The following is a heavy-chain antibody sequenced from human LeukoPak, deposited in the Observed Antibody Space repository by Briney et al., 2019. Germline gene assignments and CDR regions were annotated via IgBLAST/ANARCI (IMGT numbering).Heavy chain of an antibody. D-gene: IGHD1-1*01. J-gene: IGHJ4*02. V-gene: IGHV3-74*01. CDR3: TRGTGTTSDY. Sequence: GGSLRLSCAASGFTFSSSWMHWVRQAPGKGLVWVSRLDGDGSTTTYADTVKGRFTISRDNAKNTLYLQLNSLGAEDTAVYYCTRGTGTTSDYWGQGTLVTVSS. CDR1: GFTFSSSW. CDR2: LDGDGSTT.